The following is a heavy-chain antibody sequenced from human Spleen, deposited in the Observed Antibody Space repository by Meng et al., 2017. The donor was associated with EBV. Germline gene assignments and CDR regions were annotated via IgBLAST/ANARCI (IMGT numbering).Heavy chain of an antibody. D-gene: IGHD2-2*01. Sequence: VHLHQLVAGLLKTSHTLSLSCSFYGVSFSVYYWSWSRQPPGKGPQWICEINPSGSTNFNPSLQSRLTISVDTSDNQFSLKLRSVTAADAAIHYCASGMVAAASLDWWGQGTLVTVSS. J-gene: IGHJ4*02. CDR2: INPSGST. V-gene: IGHV4-34*01. CDR3: ASGMVAAASLDW. CDR1: GVSFSVYY.